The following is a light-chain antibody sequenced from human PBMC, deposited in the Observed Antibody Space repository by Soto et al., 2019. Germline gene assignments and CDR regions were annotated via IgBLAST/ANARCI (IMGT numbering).Light chain of an antibody. CDR3: SSFSSGSTLYI. CDR1: RSDIGRYKY. V-gene: IGLV2-14*01. CDR2: EVN. Sequence: QSVLTQPASVSGSPGQSITISCTGSRSDIGRYKYVSWYQHHPGNAPKLIIYEVNNRPSGVYNRFSGSKSGNTASLTIYGLQAEDEADYHCSSFSSGSTLYIFGPATKVTV. J-gene: IGLJ1*01.